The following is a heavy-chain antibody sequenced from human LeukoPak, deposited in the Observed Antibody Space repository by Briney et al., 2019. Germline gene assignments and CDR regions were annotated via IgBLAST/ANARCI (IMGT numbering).Heavy chain of an antibody. Sequence: TSQTLPLTCTVSGASISSGGYYWSWVRQHPGKGLEWIGYIYYSGSTSYYNPSLKSRVTISVDTSKNQFSLRLSSATAADTAVYYCARDCSSTTCPKLDYWGQGTPVTVSS. J-gene: IGHJ4*02. CDR3: ARDCSSTTCPKLDY. D-gene: IGHD2-2*01. CDR2: IYYSGSTS. V-gene: IGHV4-31*03. CDR1: GASISSGGYY.